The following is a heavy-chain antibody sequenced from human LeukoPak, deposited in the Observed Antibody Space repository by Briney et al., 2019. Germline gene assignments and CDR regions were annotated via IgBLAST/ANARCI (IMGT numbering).Heavy chain of an antibody. CDR2: IYRGGST. CDR1: GFTVSSNY. CDR3: ARDLVVPAAMLHYYYYYGMDV. J-gene: IGHJ6*02. D-gene: IGHD2-2*01. Sequence: PGGSLRLSCAASGFTVSSNYMSWVRQAPGKGLEWVSVIYRGGSTYYADSVKGRFTISRDDSKNTLYLQMNSLRAEDTAVYYCARDLVVPAAMLHYYYYYGMDVWGQGTTVTVSS. V-gene: IGHV3-66*01.